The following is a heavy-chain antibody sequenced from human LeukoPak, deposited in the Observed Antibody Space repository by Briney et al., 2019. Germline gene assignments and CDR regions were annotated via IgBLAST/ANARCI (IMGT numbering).Heavy chain of an antibody. J-gene: IGHJ4*02. CDR2: IIPIFGTA. CDR1: GGTFSSYA. D-gene: IGHD2-15*01. CDR3: ARGGFTSLAAKMGY. V-gene: IGHV1-69*13. Sequence: ASVKVSCKASGGTFSSYAISWVRQAPGQGLEWMGGIIPIFGTANYAQKFQGRVTITADGSTSTAYMELSSLRSEDTAVYYCARGGFTSLAAKMGYWGQGTLVTVSS.